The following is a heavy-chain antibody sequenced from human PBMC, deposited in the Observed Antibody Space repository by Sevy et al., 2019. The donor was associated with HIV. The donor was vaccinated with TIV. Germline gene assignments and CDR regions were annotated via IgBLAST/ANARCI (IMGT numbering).Heavy chain of an antibody. CDR1: GFTFSSYE. CDR2: ISNSGSTI. CDR3: ARDLPHSATTVAHFDY. V-gene: IGHV3-48*03. J-gene: IGHJ4*02. Sequence: GGSLRLSCAASGFTFSSYEMNWVRQAPGKGLEWVSYISNSGSTIYYSDSVKGRFTISRDNAKNSLYLQMNSLRFEDTAVSYCARDLPHSATTVAHFDYWGRGTLVTVSS. D-gene: IGHD4-17*01.